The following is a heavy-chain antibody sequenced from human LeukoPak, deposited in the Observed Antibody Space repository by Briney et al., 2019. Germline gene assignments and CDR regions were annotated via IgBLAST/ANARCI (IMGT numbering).Heavy chain of an antibody. Sequence: ETLSLTCAVYGGSFSGYYWSWIRQPPGKGLEWIGEVNSSGSTKYYPSLKSRVTISVYTSKNQFSLKLSSVTAADTAVYYCASVSLPDVLRGWYERSALNTPDVWGKGTTVTVSS. CDR3: ASVSLPDVLRGWYERSALNTPDV. CDR2: VNSSGST. D-gene: IGHD6-19*01. CDR1: GGSFSGYY. J-gene: IGHJ6*04. V-gene: IGHV4-34*01.